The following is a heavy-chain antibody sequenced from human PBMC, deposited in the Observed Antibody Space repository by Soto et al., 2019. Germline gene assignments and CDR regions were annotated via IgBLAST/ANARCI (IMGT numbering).Heavy chain of an antibody. CDR2: INPKNGDT. J-gene: IGHJ6*02. D-gene: IGHD1-26*01. CDR1: GYTLTDYY. V-gene: IGHV1-2*02. CDR3: ARSTGSYSYYGTDV. Sequence: ASVKVSCKASGYTLTDYYMHWVRQAPGQGLEWMGWINPKNGDTNSAQKFRGRVTMTRDTSISTAYLELSRLRSDDTAVYYCARSTGSYSYYGTDVGG.